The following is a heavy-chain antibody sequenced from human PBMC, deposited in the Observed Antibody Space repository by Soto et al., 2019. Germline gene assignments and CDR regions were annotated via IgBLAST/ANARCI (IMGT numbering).Heavy chain of an antibody. CDR1: GGTFSSPT. CDR2: VSPIFGTT. J-gene: IGHJ2*01. D-gene: IGHD1-26*01. Sequence: QVQLVQSGAEVKKPGSSVMVSCKASGGTFSSPTISWVRQARGQGLEWMGGVSPIFGTTYYAQKFQGRLTITADASSGTAYMELTSMKSEDTAVYYCAGGASSGGWYFDVWGRGTLLTVSS. V-gene: IGHV1-69*01. CDR3: AGGASSGGWYFDV.